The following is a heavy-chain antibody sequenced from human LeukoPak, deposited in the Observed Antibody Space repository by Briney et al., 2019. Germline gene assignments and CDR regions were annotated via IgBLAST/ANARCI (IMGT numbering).Heavy chain of an antibody. CDR2: MSDSGASGT. J-gene: IGHJ4*02. Sequence: PGGSLRLSCAASGFTFTTYAMSWVRQAPGKGLERVSVMSDSGASGTYYADSVKGRFTISRDNSKNTLYLQMNSLRAEDTAVYYCANLNYYDSSGYYNYWGQGTLVTVSS. D-gene: IGHD3-22*01. V-gene: IGHV3-23*01. CDR1: GFTFTTYA. CDR3: ANLNYYDSSGYYNY.